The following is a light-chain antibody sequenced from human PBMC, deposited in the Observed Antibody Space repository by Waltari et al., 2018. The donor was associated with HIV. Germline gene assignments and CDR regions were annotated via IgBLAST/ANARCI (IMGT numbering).Light chain of an antibody. CDR1: SNNVGSDDL. CDR3: CSCPRSGIRYV. Sequence: QSALTQPASVSGSPGQSITISCTGTSNNVGSDDLVSWYQQPPGEAPKPIIYEVTKRPSGVSNRFSGSKSGNTASLTISGLQAEDEADYYCCSCPRSGIRYVFGTGTKVTVL. CDR2: EVT. J-gene: IGLJ1*01. V-gene: IGLV2-23*02.